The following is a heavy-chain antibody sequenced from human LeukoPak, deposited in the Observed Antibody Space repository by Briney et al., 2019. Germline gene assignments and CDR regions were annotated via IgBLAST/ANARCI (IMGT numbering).Heavy chain of an antibody. CDR3: ARDSRYCSGGNCHLRFDY. J-gene: IGHJ4*02. CDR1: GFTFSSYG. Sequence: GALRLSCAASGFTFSSYGMSWVRQTPGKGLEWVSAISGSGGSTFYADSVKGRFTISRDNSQNTLYLQMNNLRAEDTAVYYCARDSRYCSGGNCHLRFDYWGQGILVTVSS. D-gene: IGHD2-15*01. V-gene: IGHV3-23*01. CDR2: ISGSGGST.